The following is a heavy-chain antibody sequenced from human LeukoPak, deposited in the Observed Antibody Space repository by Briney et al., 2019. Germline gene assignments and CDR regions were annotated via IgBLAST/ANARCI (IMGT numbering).Heavy chain of an antibody. CDR2: INSDGSST. Sequence: PGGSLRLSCAASGFTFSSYSMNWVRQAPGKGLVWVSRINSDGSSTSYADSVKGRFTISRDNAKNTLYLQMNSLRAEDTAVYYCARGPLGYCSGGSCLNWFDPWGQGTLVTVSS. D-gene: IGHD2-15*01. J-gene: IGHJ5*02. CDR1: GFTFSSYS. V-gene: IGHV3-74*01. CDR3: ARGPLGYCSGGSCLNWFDP.